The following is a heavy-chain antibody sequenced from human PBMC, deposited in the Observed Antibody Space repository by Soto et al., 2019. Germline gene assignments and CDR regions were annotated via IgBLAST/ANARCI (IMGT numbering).Heavy chain of an antibody. CDR2: INPGTANT. Sequence: GASVKVSCKASGYTFTSYGLHWVRQAPGQRLEWMGWINPGTANTKYSQNFQGRVTITRDTSASTAYMEVNSLSFEDTAVYYCARVHVDVPTEFDYWGQGTPVTVSS. V-gene: IGHV1-3*01. CDR1: GYTFTSYG. D-gene: IGHD3-10*02. J-gene: IGHJ4*02. CDR3: ARVHVDVPTEFDY.